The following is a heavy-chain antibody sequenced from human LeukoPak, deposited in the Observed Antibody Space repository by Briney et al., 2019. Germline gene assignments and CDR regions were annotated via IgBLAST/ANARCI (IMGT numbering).Heavy chain of an antibody. D-gene: IGHD1-7*01. Sequence: SETLSLTCTVSGGSISSSSYYWGCFRQPPGKGLEWIGSIYYSGSTYYNPSLKSRVTISVDTSKNQFSLKLSSVTAADTAVYYCARDGAGTKLDAFDIWGQGTMVTVSS. CDR3: ARDGAGTKLDAFDI. V-gene: IGHV4-39*01. CDR1: GGSISSSSYY. J-gene: IGHJ3*02. CDR2: IYYSGST.